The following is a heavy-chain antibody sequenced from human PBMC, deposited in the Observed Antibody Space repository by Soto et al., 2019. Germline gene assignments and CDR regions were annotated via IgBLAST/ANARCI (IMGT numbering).Heavy chain of an antibody. Sequence: GASAKVSCKASGGTFSSYAISWVRQAPGQGLEWMGGIIPIFGTANYAQKFQGRVTITADESTSTAYMELSSLRSEDTAVYYCARSDYGDYADYYYGMDVWGQGTTVTVSS. J-gene: IGHJ6*02. CDR2: IIPIFGTA. CDR1: GGTFSSYA. V-gene: IGHV1-69*13. CDR3: ARSDYGDYADYYYGMDV. D-gene: IGHD4-17*01.